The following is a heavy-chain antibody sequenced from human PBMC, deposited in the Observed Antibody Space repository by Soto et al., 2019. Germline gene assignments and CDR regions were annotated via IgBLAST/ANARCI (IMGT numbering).Heavy chain of an antibody. CDR1: GGSFSGHY. CDR2: INDRGSI. CDR3: ARDTHDILTGPPWVWYFDL. J-gene: IGHJ2*01. V-gene: IGHV4-34*01. Sequence: QVQLQQWGAGPLRPLETLSLTCGVSGGSFSGHYWAWIRQSPGKGLEWIGEINDRGSINYNPSLKSRVSISVDTSKNHYSLTMRSVTAADTAIYYCARDTHDILTGPPWVWYFDLWGRGTLVTVSS. D-gene: IGHD3-9*01.